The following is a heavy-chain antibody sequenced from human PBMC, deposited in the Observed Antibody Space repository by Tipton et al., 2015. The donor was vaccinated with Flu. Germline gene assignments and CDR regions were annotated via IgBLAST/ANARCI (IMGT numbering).Heavy chain of an antibody. CDR3: ARDPSLGMPEYFDY. V-gene: IGHV4-59*12. CDR2: IYNNKYT. D-gene: IGHD2-2*01. Sequence: PGLVKPSETLSLTCTVSGGSIGSFYWNWIRRPPGKGLEWIGYIYNNKYTKYNPSLKSRVTISVDTSKKQFSLQLRSVTAADTAVYYCARDPSLGMPEYFDYWGQGTLVTASS. J-gene: IGHJ4*02. CDR1: GGSIGSFY.